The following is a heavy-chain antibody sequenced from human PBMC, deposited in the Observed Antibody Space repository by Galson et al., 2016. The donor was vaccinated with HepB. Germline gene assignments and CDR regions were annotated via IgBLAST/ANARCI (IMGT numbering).Heavy chain of an antibody. CDR2: IYDSGNT. CDR3: AGAKYDSSVYYYGHYFEY. J-gene: IGHJ4*02. V-gene: IGHV4-39*01. D-gene: IGHD3-22*01. Sequence: SETLSLTCTVSGGSLSLSIDYWGWIRQPPGKGLEWIGSIYDSGNTYYNPSLKSRVTISVDTSKNQFSLKLSSVTAADTAVYYCAGAKYDSSVYYYGHYFEYWGQGTLVTVSS. CDR1: GGSLSLSIDY.